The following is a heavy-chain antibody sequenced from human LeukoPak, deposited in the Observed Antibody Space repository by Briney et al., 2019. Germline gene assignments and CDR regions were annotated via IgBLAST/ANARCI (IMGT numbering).Heavy chain of an antibody. V-gene: IGHV3-21*01. CDR1: GFTFSGYS. Sequence: GGSLRLSCAVSGFTFSGYSMNWVRQAPGKGLEWVSSISSSTAYIYYADSMNGRLTVSRDNAKNSLYLQMNSLRAEDTAVYYCARAMTTEAPYYMDVWGKGTTVTVSS. CDR3: ARAMTTEAPYYMDV. J-gene: IGHJ6*03. CDR2: ISSSTAYI. D-gene: IGHD4-11*01.